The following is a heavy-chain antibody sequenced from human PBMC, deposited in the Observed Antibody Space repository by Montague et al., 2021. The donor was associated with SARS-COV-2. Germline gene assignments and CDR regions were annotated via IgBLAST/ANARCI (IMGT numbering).Heavy chain of an antibody. J-gene: IGHJ4*02. CDR2: LLEKKN. V-gene: IGHV4-59*08. Sequence: SETRSLTCTVSGVVELRRRSEEHTSELQSRGQLVCRLLLEKKNNYNPSLHNRITISIDTSEGQFSLRLTSVTAADTAVYYCARFFRVGTRSAFDRWGQGIPVTVSS. D-gene: IGHD3-10*01. CDR3: ARFFRVGTRSAFDR. CDR1: GVVELRRRS.